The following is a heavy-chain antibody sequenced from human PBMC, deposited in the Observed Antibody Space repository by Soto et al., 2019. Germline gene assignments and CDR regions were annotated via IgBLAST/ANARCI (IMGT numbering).Heavy chain of an antibody. J-gene: IGHJ4*02. V-gene: IGHV4-31*03. CDR3: ATGDLTAGELFFGY. CDR2: NHYTGYP. D-gene: IGHD3-10*01. CDR1: GGSVIGGGYY. Sequence: QVQLHESGPGLVNPSQTLSLTCTVSGGSVIGGGYYCNWIRQHPGKGLEWIGYNHYTGYPFYNPSLKSRVSISVDTSKNQFSLKLSSVTAADTAVYYCATGDLTAGELFFGYWGQGTLVTVSP.